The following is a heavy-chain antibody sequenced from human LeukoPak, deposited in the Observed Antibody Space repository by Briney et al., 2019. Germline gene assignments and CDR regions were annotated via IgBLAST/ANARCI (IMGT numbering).Heavy chain of an antibody. CDR1: GGSISSSSYY. CDR3: ARGGNGWYFDL. V-gene: IGHV4-39*07. D-gene: IGHD1-14*01. Sequence: SETLSLTCTVSGGSISSSSYYWGWIRQPPGKGLEWIGRIYPVGNTNYNPSLESRVTMSVDTSKNQFSLKLNSVTAADTAVYFCARGGNGWYFDLWGRGTLVTVSS. CDR2: IYPVGNT. J-gene: IGHJ2*01.